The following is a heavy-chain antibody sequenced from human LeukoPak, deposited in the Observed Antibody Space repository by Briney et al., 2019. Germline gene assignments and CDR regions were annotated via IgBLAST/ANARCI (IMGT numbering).Heavy chain of an antibody. CDR3: AKPPKEGLATEYFQH. J-gene: IGHJ1*01. CDR1: GFTFSSYS. V-gene: IGHV3-NL1*01. CDR2: IYNSGST. Sequence: PGGSLRLSCAASGFTFSSYSMNWVRQAPGKGLEWVSIIYNSGSTYYADSVRGRFTISRDNSKNTLYLQMNSLRAEDTALYYCAKPPKEGLATEYFQHWGQGTLVTVSS.